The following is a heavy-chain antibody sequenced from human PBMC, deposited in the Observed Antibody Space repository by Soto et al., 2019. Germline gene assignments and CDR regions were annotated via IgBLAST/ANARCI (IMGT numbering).Heavy chain of an antibody. D-gene: IGHD6-13*01. Sequence: EVQLLESGGGLVQPGGSLRLSCVASEFTFSSYEMNWVRQAPGKGLEWVSYISSSGTTIYYTDSVKGRFTISRDNAKKSLYLQMNSLRAEDTAVYYCVRFGGAAAGPGDYWGQGTLVTVSS. V-gene: IGHV3-48*03. CDR3: VRFGGAAAGPGDY. CDR1: EFTFSSYE. J-gene: IGHJ4*02. CDR2: ISSSGTTI.